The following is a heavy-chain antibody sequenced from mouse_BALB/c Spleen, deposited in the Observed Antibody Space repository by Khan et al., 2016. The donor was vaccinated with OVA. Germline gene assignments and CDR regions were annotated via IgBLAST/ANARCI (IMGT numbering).Heavy chain of an antibody. D-gene: IGHD3-3*01. CDR3: ARDAGRY. Sequence: IKLVQSGPELVKPGASVKISCKTSGYTFPEYTVHWVKQSLGKSLDWIGVINPKNGGTAYNQKFKGKATLTVDKSSSTAYMEFRSLTSDDSAIYYCARDAGRYWGQGTSVTVAS. CDR2: INPKNGGT. V-gene: IGHV1-18*01. J-gene: IGHJ4*01. CDR1: GYTFPEYT.